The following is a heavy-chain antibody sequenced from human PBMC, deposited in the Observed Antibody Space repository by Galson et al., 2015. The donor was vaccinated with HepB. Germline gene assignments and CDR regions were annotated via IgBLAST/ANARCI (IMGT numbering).Heavy chain of an antibody. D-gene: IGHD1-7*01. V-gene: IGHV1-69*13. CDR1: GYTFTGYY. J-gene: IGHJ4*02. Sequence: SVKVSCKASGYTFTGYYMHWVRHAPGEGLEWMGGVIPIFGTANYAQKFQGRVTITADEPTSTAYMELSSLRSEDTAVYYCARGLELHPLDYWGQGTLVTVSS. CDR3: ARGLELHPLDY. CDR2: VIPIFGTA.